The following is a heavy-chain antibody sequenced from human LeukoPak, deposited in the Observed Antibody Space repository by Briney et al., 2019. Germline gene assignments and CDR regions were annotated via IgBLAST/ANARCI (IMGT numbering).Heavy chain of an antibody. CDR1: GFTFDDYA. J-gene: IGHJ6*02. D-gene: IGHD2-2*01. CDR3: AKDMVSDMPCYYGMDV. CDR2: ISWNSGSI. V-gene: IGHV3-9*01. Sequence: GRSLRLSCAASGFTFDDYAMHWVRQAPGKGLEWVSGISWNSGSIGYADSVKGRFTISRGNAKNTLYLQMNSLRAEDTALYYCAKDMVSDMPCYYGMDVWGQGTTVTVSS.